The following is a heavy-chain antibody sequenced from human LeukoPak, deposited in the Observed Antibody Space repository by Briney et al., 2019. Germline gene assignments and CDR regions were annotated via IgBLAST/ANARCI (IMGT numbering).Heavy chain of an antibody. CDR2: IYYSGST. Sequence: SETLSLTCTVSGGSISGHYWSWIRQPPGKGLEWIGYIYYSGSTNYNPSLKSRVTISVDTSKNQFSLKLSSVTAADTAVYYCARGVGTAAGPNPFDYWGQGTLVTVSS. V-gene: IGHV4-59*11. CDR3: ARGVGTAAGPNPFDY. D-gene: IGHD6-13*01. J-gene: IGHJ4*02. CDR1: GGSISGHY.